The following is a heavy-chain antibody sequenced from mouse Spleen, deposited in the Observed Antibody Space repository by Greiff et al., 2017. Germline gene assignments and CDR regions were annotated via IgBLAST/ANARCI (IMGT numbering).Heavy chain of an antibody. CDR1: GFTFSRYA. CDR2: ISSGGGNT. CDR3: TRQNFDY. J-gene: IGHJ2*01. V-gene: IGHV5-9-3*01. Sequence: EVQRVESGGGLVKLGGSLKLSCAASGFTFSRYAMSWVRQTPEKRLEWVAAISSGGGNTYYPDSVKGRFTISRDNAKNTLYLQMSSLKSEDTAMYYCTRQNFDYWGQGTTLTVSS.